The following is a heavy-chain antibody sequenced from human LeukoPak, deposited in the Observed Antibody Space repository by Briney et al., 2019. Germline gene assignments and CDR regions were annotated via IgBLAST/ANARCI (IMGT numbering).Heavy chain of an antibody. CDR1: GFTFSSYS. CDR3: ARGVVTTEYYYYYYMDV. D-gene: IGHD4-17*01. Sequence: GGSLRLSCAASGFTFSSYSMNWVRQAPGKGLEWVSYISSSSSTIYYADSVKGRFTISRDNSKNTLGLQMNSLRPEDTAVYFCARGVVTTEYYYYYYMDVWGKGTTVTVSS. V-gene: IGHV3-48*01. CDR2: ISSSSSTI. J-gene: IGHJ6*03.